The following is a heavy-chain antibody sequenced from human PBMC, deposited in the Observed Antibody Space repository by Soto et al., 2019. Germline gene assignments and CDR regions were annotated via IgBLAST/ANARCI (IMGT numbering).Heavy chain of an antibody. V-gene: IGHV3-21*01. Sequence: GGSLRLSCVASGFTFRSYTMNWVRQAPGKGLEWVSAIRGFSPYTFYADSVKGRFTISRDNAKNSLYLQMNSLRAEDTAANYCARDRGYDAHAYYYNAMDVGRQGTMVAVS. D-gene: IGHD2-15*01. J-gene: IGHJ6*02. CDR1: GFTFRSYT. CDR3: ARDRGYDAHAYYYNAMDV. CDR2: IRGFSPYT.